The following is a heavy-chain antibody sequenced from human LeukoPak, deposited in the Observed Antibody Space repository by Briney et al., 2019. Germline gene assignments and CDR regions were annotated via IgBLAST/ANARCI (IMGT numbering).Heavy chain of an antibody. CDR2: IWSDRSDE. Sequence: GGSLRLSCATSGFTFSNFGMHWVRQAPGKGLEWVAVIWSDRSDEYYVDSVKGRFTISRDNSKSTLFLQMNSLRAEDTAMYYCAKEYSSTWYYFGYWGQGTLVTVSS. D-gene: IGHD6-13*01. V-gene: IGHV3-33*06. CDR3: AKEYSSTWYYFGY. CDR1: GFTFSNFG. J-gene: IGHJ4*02.